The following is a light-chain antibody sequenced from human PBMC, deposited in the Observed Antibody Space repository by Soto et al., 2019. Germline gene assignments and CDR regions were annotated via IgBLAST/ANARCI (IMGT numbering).Light chain of an antibody. CDR1: QSVSGN. CDR3: QQYNDGTFT. CDR2: GAS. Sequence: EIVMTQSPATLSVSPGERATLSCRASQSVSGNLAWYQQKPGQAPRLLTYGASTGATGIPARFSGSGSGTEFTLTISSLQSEDFAVYYCQQYNDGTFTFGRGTRL. J-gene: IGKJ5*01. V-gene: IGKV3-15*01.